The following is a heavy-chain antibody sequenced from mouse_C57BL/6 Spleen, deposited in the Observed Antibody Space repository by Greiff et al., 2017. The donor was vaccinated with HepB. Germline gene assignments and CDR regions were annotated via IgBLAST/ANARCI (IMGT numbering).Heavy chain of an antibody. CDR1: GYTFTSYW. CDR2: IDTSDSET. CDR3: ARSGYYYGTLDY. D-gene: IGHD1-1*01. J-gene: IGHJ2*01. Sequence: QVHVKQPGAELVRPGSSVKLSCKASGYTFTSYWMHWVKQRPIQGLEWIGNIDTSDSETHYNQKFKDKATLTVDKSSSTAYMQLSSLTSEDSAVYYCARSGYYYGTLDYWGQGTTLTVSS. V-gene: IGHV1-52*01.